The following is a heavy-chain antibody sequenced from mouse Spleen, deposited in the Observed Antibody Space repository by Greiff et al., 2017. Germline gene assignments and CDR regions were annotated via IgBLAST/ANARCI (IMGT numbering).Heavy chain of an antibody. V-gene: IGHV7-3*01. CDR1: GFTFTDYY. D-gene: IGHD1-1*01. CDR3: ARSYYYDGSSWFAY. Sequence: DVQLVESGGGLVQPGGSLSLSCAASGFTFTDYYMSWVRQPPGKALEWLGFIRNKANGYTTEYSASVKGRFTISRDNSQSILYLQMNALRAEDSATCYCARSYYYDGSSWFAYWGQGTLVTVSA. CDR2: IRNKANGYTT. J-gene: IGHJ3*01.